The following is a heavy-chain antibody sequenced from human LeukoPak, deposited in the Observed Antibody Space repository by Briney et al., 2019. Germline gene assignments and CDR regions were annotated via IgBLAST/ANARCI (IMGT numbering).Heavy chain of an antibody. CDR3: ASSTAIGY. CDR1: GFXFSNYE. V-gene: IGHV3-48*03. Sequence: GGSLRLSCAASGFXFSNYEINWVRQAPGKGLEWVSYISSSGRTIYYADSVKGRFTISRDNAKNSLYLQMNSLRTEDTAVYYCASSTAIGYWGQGTLVTVSP. CDR2: ISSSGRTI. J-gene: IGHJ4*02.